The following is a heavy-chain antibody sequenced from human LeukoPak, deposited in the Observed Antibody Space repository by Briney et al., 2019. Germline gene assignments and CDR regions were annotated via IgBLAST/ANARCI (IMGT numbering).Heavy chain of an antibody. J-gene: IGHJ5*02. CDR1: GGSISSSSYY. CDR2: IYYSGST. Sequence: SEPLPLTCTVSGGSISSSSYYWGWFRQPPGKGLEWFGCIYYSGSTYYNPSLKSRVTISVDTSKSQFSLKLSSVTAADTAVYYCARQDYSSTSPNWFDPWGQGTLVTVSS. CDR3: ARQDYSSTSPNWFDP. D-gene: IGHD2-2*01. V-gene: IGHV4-39*01.